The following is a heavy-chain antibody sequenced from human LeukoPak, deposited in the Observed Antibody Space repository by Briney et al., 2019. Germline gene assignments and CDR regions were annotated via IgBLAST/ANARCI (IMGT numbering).Heavy chain of an antibody. CDR1: GFTFSSYS. J-gene: IGHJ4*02. CDR2: ISSSSSYI. CDR3: VKDNGQGGFDS. Sequence: GGSLRLSCAASGFTFSSYSMNWVRQAPGKGLEWVSSISSSSSYIYYADSVKGRFTISRDNAKNSLYLQMNSLRAEDTALYYCVKDNGQGGFDSWGQGTLVTVSA. D-gene: IGHD2-15*01. V-gene: IGHV3-21*01.